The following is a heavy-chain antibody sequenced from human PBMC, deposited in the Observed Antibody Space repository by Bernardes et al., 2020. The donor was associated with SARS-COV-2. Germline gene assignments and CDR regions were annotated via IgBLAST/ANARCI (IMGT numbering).Heavy chain of an antibody. CDR1: GYTFRTFG. CDR2: ISAHTGNT. J-gene: IGHJ4*01. V-gene: IGHV1-18*01. CDR3: ARGVQLGELTDY. D-gene: IGHD3-16*01. Sequence: ASVKVSCKASGYTFRTFGITWVRQAPGQGLEWMGWISAHTGNTDYAQKFQGRVTLTTDTSTTTAYMELRSLRSDDTAVYYCARGVQLGELTDYWGHGTLVTVSS.